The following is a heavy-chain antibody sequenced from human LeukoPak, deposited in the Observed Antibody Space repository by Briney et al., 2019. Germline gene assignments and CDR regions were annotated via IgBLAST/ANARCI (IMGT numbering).Heavy chain of an antibody. CDR2: LNPNTGHA. CDR1: AYDFTGYH. J-gene: IGHJ4*02. CDR3: AKDRDGADRIIL. D-gene: IGHD5-24*01. Sequence: ASVTVSCKVVAYDFTGYHIHWVRQAPGQGPEWMGRLNPNTGHAVYAFKFQGRVTITRDTSSSTAYIEVTRLTSDDTALYYCAKDRDGADRIILWGQGTLVTVSS. V-gene: IGHV1-2*06.